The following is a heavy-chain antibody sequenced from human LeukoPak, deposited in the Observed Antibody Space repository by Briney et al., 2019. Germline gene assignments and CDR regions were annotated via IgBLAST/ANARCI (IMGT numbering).Heavy chain of an antibody. CDR3: ARELRYFDWLLSTRNYYYYYYMDV. CDR2: ISAYNGNT. V-gene: IGHV1-18*01. Sequence: ASVKVSCKGSGYTFTSYGISWVRQAPGQGLEWMGWISAYNGNTNYAQKLQGRVTMTTDTSTSTAYMELRSLRSDDTAVYYCARELRYFDWLLSTRNYYYYYYMDVWGKGTTVTVSS. CDR1: GYTFTSYG. D-gene: IGHD3-9*01. J-gene: IGHJ6*03.